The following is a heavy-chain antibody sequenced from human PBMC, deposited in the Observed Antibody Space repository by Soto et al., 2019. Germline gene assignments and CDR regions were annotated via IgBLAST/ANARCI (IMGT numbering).Heavy chain of an antibody. V-gene: IGHV3-48*02. CDR2: IRSDSRTI. CDR3: ARIKLVEWFFVNVVVYDIGV. J-gene: IGHJ6*02. Sequence: GGSLRLSCVASGFSLSDYAVNWVRQAPGKGLEWVSFIRSDSRTIYYADSVEGRFTVSRDNARNSVSLQMDSLRDEDAAVYYCARIKLVEWFFVNVVVYDIGVWGQGTSVTVSS. CDR1: GFSLSDYA. D-gene: IGHD3-3*01.